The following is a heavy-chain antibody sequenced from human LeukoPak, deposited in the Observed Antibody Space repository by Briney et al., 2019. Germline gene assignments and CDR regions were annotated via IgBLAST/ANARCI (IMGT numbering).Heavy chain of an antibody. D-gene: IGHD4-17*01. CDR3: ARLTVTTKDAFDI. J-gene: IGHJ3*02. CDR1: GLTFSSSE. Sequence: GGSLRLSFAASGLTFSSSEMNWVRQAPGEGAEWGSYIGSSDTTVPYADSVEGRFPISRDNAKNSLYLQMNSLRAEDTAIYYCARLTVTTKDAFDIWGQGTMVIVSS. CDR2: IGSSDTTV. V-gene: IGHV3-48*03.